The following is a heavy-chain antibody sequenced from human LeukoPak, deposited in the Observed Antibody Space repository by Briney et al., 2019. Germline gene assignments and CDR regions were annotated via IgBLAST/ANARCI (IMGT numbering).Heavy chain of an antibody. CDR2: IYTSGST. V-gene: IGHV4-4*07. Sequence: PSESLSLTCTVSGGSISSYSWNWIRQPAGKGLEWIGRIYTSGSTNYNPSLKSRVTMSVDTSKNQFSLKLGSVTAADTAIYYCARASSGSYYYFTTGAREPWSPSPQ. CDR1: GGSISSYS. J-gene: IGHJ4*02. CDR3: ARASSGSYYYFTT. D-gene: IGHD3-22*01.